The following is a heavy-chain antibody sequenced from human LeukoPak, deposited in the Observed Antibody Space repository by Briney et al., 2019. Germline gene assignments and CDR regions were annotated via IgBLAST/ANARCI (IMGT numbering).Heavy chain of an antibody. Sequence: SETLSLTCTVSGGSISSSSYYWGWIRQPPGKGLEWIGSIYYSGSTYYNPSLKSRVTISVDTSKNQFSLKLSSVTAADTAVYYCAREGGDYGGNSQFWYFDLWGRGTLVTVSS. V-gene: IGHV4-39*07. D-gene: IGHD4-23*01. CDR1: GGSISSSSYY. J-gene: IGHJ2*01. CDR2: IYYSGST. CDR3: AREGGDYGGNSQFWYFDL.